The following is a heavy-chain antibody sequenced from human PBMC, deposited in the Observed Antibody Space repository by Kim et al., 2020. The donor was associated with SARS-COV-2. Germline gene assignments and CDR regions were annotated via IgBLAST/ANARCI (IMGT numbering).Heavy chain of an antibody. CDR3: ARDVAIGLWEQYYFDY. CDR2: ISYDGSNK. J-gene: IGHJ4*01. D-gene: IGHD1-26*01. CDR1: GFTFSSYA. V-gene: IGHV3-30-3*01. Sequence: GGSLRLSCAASGFTFSSYAMHWVRQAPGKGLEWVAVISYDGSNKYYADSVKGRFTISRDNSKNTLYLQMNSLRAEDTAVYYCARDVAIGLWEQYYFDYWG.